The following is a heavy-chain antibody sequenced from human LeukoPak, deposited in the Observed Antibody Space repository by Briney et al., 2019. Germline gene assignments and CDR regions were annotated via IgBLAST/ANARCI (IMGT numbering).Heavy chain of an antibody. CDR3: ARCIAARPESYYYYYYMDV. Sequence: SETLSLTCTVSGGSISSYYWSWIRQPPGKGLEWIGYIYYSGSTNYNPSLKSRVTISVDTSKNQFSLKLSSVTAADTAVYYCARCIAARPESYYYYYYMDVWGKGTTVTVSS. CDR1: GGSISSYY. CDR2: IYYSGST. J-gene: IGHJ6*03. D-gene: IGHD6-6*01. V-gene: IGHV4-59*01.